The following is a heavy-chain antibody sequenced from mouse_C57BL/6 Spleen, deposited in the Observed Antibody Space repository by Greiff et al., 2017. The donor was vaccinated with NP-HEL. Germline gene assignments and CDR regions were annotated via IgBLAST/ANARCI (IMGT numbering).Heavy chain of an antibody. CDR3: TNHYGSSFDV. CDR1: GFNIKDDY. D-gene: IGHD1-1*01. J-gene: IGHJ1*03. CDR2: IDPENGDT. V-gene: IGHV14-4*01. Sequence: VQLQQSGAELVRPGASVKLSCTASGFNIKDDYMHWVKQRPEQGLEWIGWIDPENGDTEYASKFQGKATITADTSSNTAYLQLSSLTSEDTAVYYCTNHYGSSFDVWGTGTTVTVSS.